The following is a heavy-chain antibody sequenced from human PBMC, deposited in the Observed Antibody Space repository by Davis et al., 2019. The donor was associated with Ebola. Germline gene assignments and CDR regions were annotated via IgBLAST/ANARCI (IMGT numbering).Heavy chain of an antibody. Sequence: MPSETLSLTCAVSGGSISSGGYSWSWIRQPPGKGLEWIGYIYHSGSTYYNPSLKSRVTISVDRSKNQFSLKLSSVTAADTAVYYCAKEGIGSGWYSDFDYWGQGTLVTVSS. J-gene: IGHJ4*02. D-gene: IGHD6-19*01. CDR3: AKEGIGSGWYSDFDY. V-gene: IGHV4-30-2*01. CDR2: IYHSGST. CDR1: GGSISSGGYS.